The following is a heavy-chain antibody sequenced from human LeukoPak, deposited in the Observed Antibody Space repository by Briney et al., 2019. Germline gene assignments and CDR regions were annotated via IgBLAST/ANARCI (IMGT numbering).Heavy chain of an antibody. D-gene: IGHD6-19*01. J-gene: IGHJ5*02. V-gene: IGHV1-2*04. Sequence: ASVKVSCKASGYTFTGYYMHWVRQAPGQGLEWMGWINPNSGGTNYAQKFQGWVTMTRDTSISTAYMELSRLRSDDTAVYYCARDRAAVAVAGWFDPWGQGTLVTVSS. CDR3: ARDRAAVAVAGWFDP. CDR1: GYTFTGYY. CDR2: INPNSGGT.